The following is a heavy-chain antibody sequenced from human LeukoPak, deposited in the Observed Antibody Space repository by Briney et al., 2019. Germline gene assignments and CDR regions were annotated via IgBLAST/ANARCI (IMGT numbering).Heavy chain of an antibody. D-gene: IGHD3-3*01. CDR3: AKWGYDFWSGYYTGIDY. Sequence: GGSLRLSCAASGFTFSSYAMSWVRQAPGKGLEWVSAISGSGGSTYYADSVKGRFTISRDNSKNTLYLQMNSLRAEDTAVYYCAKWGYDFWSGYYTGIDYWGQGTLVTVSS. CDR1: GFTFSSYA. J-gene: IGHJ4*02. V-gene: IGHV3-23*01. CDR2: ISGSGGST.